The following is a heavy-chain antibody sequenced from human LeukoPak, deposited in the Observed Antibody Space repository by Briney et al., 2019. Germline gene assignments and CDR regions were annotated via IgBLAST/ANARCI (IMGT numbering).Heavy chain of an antibody. CDR1: GGSISSGGYY. CDR2: IYYSGST. V-gene: IGHV4-31*03. CDR3: ARDADGITMVRGVTGAFDI. D-gene: IGHD3-10*01. Sequence: SQTLSLTCTVSGGSISSGGYYWSWIRQHPGKGLEWIGYIYYSGSTYYNPSLKSRVTISVDTSKNQFSLKLSSVTAADTAVYYCARDADGITMVRGVTGAFDIWGQGTMVTVSS. J-gene: IGHJ3*02.